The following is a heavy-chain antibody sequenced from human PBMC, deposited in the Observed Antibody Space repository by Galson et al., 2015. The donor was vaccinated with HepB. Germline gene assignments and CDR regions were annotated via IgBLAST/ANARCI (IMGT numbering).Heavy chain of an antibody. CDR3: ARDGRDRYCSSTSCYIDAFDI. J-gene: IGHJ3*02. D-gene: IGHD2-2*02. V-gene: IGHV4-59*01. Sequence: SETLSLTCTVSGGSISSYYWSWIRQPPGKGLEWIGYIYYSGSTNYNPSLKSRVTISVDTSKNQFSLKLSSVAAADTAVYYCARDGRDRYCSSTSCYIDAFDIWGQGTMVTVSS. CDR1: GGSISSYY. CDR2: IYYSGST.